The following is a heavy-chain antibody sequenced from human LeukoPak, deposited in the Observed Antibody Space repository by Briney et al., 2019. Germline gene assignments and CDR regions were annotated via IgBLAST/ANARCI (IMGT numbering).Heavy chain of an antibody. CDR1: GFTFSSYA. CDR3: AKPAGAARHGSDT. V-gene: IGHV3-23*01. D-gene: IGHD4/OR15-4a*01. CDR2: ISGSGGST. J-gene: IGHJ5*01. Sequence: PGGSLRLSCAASGFTFSSYAMSWVRQAPGKGLEWVSAISGSGGSTYYADSVKGRFIISRDNSKNTLYLQMNSLRAEDTAVYDCAKPAGAARHGSDTSGHGTPVTVSS.